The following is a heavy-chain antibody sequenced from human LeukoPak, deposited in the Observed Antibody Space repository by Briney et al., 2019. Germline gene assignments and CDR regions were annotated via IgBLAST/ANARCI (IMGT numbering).Heavy chain of an antibody. Sequence: SETLPLTCTVSGGSNSSYYWSWTRQPPGKGLEWIGYIYYSGSTNYNPSLKSRVTISVDTSKNQFSLKLSSVTAADTAVYYCARSDTAMVTGYYYYGMDVWGQGTTVTVSS. CDR1: GGSNSSYY. CDR2: IYYSGST. V-gene: IGHV4-59*08. CDR3: ARSDTAMVTGYYYYGMDV. D-gene: IGHD5-18*01. J-gene: IGHJ6*02.